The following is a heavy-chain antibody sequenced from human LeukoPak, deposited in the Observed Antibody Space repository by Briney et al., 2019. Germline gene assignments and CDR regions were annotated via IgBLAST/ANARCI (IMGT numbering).Heavy chain of an antibody. CDR2: ISGYNGNT. D-gene: IGHD3-22*01. Sequence: ASVKVSCKASGYIFTNYGINWVRQAPGQGLEWMGWISGYNGNTNYAQKLQGRVTMTTDTSTSTAYMELRSLKSDDTAVYYCASLKNYYDSSGYLVTDAFDIWGQGTMVTVSS. V-gene: IGHV1-18*01. CDR3: ASLKNYYDSSGYLVTDAFDI. J-gene: IGHJ3*02. CDR1: GYIFTNYG.